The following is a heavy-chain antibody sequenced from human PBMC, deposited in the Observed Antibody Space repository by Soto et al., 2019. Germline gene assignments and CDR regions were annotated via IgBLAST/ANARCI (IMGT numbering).Heavy chain of an antibody. Sequence: ASVKVSCEACGYGFTSYYMQWVRQATRQGLEWMGIINPSGGSTSYAQKFQGRVTMTRDTSTSIVYMELSSLRPEDTAFYYCAREPSSSSPYSYYGMDVWGQRTTVTVSS. D-gene: IGHD6-6*01. J-gene: IGHJ6*02. CDR2: INPSGGST. CDR1: GYGFTSYY. CDR3: AREPSSSSPYSYYGMDV. V-gene: IGHV1-46*01.